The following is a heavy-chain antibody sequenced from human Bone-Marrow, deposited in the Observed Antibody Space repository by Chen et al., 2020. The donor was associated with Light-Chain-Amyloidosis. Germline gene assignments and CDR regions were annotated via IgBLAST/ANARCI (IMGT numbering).Heavy chain of an antibody. J-gene: IGHJ4*02. CDR1: GYTFPNYW. V-gene: IGHV5-51*01. CDR3: ARRRDGYNFDY. Sequence: EVQLEQSGPEVKKPGESLKISCKGSGYTFPNYWIGWVRQMTGKGLEWMGVIYPDDSDAGYSPSFEGQVTISADKSITTAYLQWRSLKASDTAMYYCARRRDGYNFDYWGQGTLVTVSS. CDR2: IYPDDSDA. D-gene: IGHD5-12*01.